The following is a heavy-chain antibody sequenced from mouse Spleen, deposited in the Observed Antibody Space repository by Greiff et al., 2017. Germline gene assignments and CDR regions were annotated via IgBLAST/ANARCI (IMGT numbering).Heavy chain of an antibody. CDR1: GFTFSDYG. J-gene: IGHJ3*01. Sequence: EVQRVESGGGLVKPGGSLKLSCAASGFTFSDYGMHWVRQAPEKGLEWVAYISSGSSTIYYADTVKGRFTISRDNAKNTLFLQMTSLRSEDTAMYYCARPGTTVGPFAYWGQGTLVTVSA. D-gene: IGHD1-1*01. CDR2: ISSGSSTI. CDR3: ARPGTTVGPFAY. V-gene: IGHV5-17*01.